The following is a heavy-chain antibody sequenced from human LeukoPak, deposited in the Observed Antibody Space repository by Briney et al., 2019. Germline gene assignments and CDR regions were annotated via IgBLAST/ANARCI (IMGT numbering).Heavy chain of an antibody. J-gene: IGHJ3*02. D-gene: IGHD2-2*01. CDR1: GGSISSYH. CDR2: IYTSGST. Sequence: SETLSLTCTVSGGSISSYHWSWIRQPAGKGLEWIGRIYTSGSTNYNPSLKSRVTISVDTSKDQFSLKLSSVTAADTAVYYCARDLTRYQLEAFDIWGQGTMVTVSS. V-gene: IGHV4-4*07. CDR3: ARDLTRYQLEAFDI.